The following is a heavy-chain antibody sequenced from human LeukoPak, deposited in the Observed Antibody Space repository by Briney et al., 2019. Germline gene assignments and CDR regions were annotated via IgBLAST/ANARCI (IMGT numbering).Heavy chain of an antibody. D-gene: IGHD1-26*01. Sequence: GGSLRLSCXASGFTFSSYAMSWVRQAPGKGLEWVSAISGSGGSTYYADSVKGRFTISRDNSKNTLYLQMNSLRAEDTAVYYCAKDPSSGSSHDAFDIWGQGTMVTVSS. V-gene: IGHV3-23*01. J-gene: IGHJ3*02. CDR2: ISGSGGST. CDR1: GFTFSSYA. CDR3: AKDPSSGSSHDAFDI.